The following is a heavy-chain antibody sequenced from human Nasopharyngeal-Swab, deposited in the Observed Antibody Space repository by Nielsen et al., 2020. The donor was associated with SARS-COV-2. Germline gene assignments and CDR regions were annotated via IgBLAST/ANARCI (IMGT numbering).Heavy chain of an antibody. CDR3: AGGSGSYGGAYQYYYAMDV. D-gene: IGHD6-19*01. CDR1: GFSFSGCS. V-gene: IGHV3-48*02. CDR2: ISSGSRTI. Sequence: GESLKISCAASGFSFSGCSMNWVRQAPGKGLEWVSYISSGSRTIYYADSVKGRFTISRENAKNSLYLQMNSLRDEDTSVYYCAGGSGSYGGAYQYYYAMDVWGQGTTVTVSS. J-gene: IGHJ6*02.